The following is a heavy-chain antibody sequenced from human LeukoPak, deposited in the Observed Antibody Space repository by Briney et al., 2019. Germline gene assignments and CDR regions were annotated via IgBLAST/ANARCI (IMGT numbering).Heavy chain of an antibody. CDR3: AKSRSAVAVAGSNY. CDR2: ISGSGGST. V-gene: IGHV3-23*01. D-gene: IGHD6-19*01. Sequence: GGSLRLSCAASGFTFSSYSMSWVRQAPGKGLEWVSAISGSGGSTYYADSVKGRFTISRDNSKNTLYLQMNSLRAEDTAVYYCAKSRSAVAVAGSNYWGQGTLVTVSS. CDR1: GFTFSSYS. J-gene: IGHJ4*02.